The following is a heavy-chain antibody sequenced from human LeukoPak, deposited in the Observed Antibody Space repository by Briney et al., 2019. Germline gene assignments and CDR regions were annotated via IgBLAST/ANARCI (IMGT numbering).Heavy chain of an antibody. D-gene: IGHD3-16*02. V-gene: IGHV1-8*02. CDR1: GGTFSSYA. J-gene: IGHJ4*02. CDR2: MNPNSGNT. Sequence: ASVKVSCKAYGGTFSSYAISWVRQAPGQGLEWMGWMNPNSGNTGYAQKFQGRVTMTRNTSISTAYMELSSLRSEDTAVYYCARGVAATYYDYVWGSYHKQGYFDYWGQGTLVTVSS. CDR3: ARGVAATYYDYVWGSYHKQGYFDY.